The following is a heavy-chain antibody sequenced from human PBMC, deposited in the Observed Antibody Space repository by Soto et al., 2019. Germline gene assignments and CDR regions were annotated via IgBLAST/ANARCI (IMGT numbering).Heavy chain of an antibody. J-gene: IGHJ4*02. CDR2: IYPGDSDT. CDR1: GYSFTSYW. CDR3: ARTSYYDILTGYFSDY. D-gene: IGHD3-9*01. Sequence: PGESLKISCKGSGYSFTSYWIGWVRQMPGKGLEWMGIIYPGDSDTRYSPSFQGQVTISADKSISTAYLQWSSLKASDTAMYYCARTSYYDILTGYFSDYWGQGTLVTVSS. V-gene: IGHV5-51*01.